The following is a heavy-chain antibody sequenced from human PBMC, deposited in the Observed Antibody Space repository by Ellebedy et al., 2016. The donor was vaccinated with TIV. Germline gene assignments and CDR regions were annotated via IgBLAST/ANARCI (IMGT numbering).Heavy chain of an antibody. J-gene: IGHJ4*02. CDR1: GFTFSSYT. CDR3: TADVPEPLAQIDF. Sequence: GESLKISCAASGFTFSSYTMNWVRQAPGKGLEWVARIKSKNDGGTTDYAAPVKGSFTVSRDDSQNTLSLQMNSLKSEDTAVYFCTADVPEPLAQIDFWGQGMLVTVSS. CDR2: IKSKNDGGTT. D-gene: IGHD1-14*01. V-gene: IGHV3-15*07.